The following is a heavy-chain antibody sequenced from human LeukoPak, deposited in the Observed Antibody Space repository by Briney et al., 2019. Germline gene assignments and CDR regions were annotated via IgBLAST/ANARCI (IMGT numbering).Heavy chain of an antibody. D-gene: IGHD4-17*01. CDR1: GFTVSTNY. Sequence: GGSLRLSCAASGFTVSTNYMNWVRQAPGKGLEWVSVIYSGGSTYYVDSVKGRFTISRDNSKNTLYLQMNSLRAEDTAVYYCARDTVTTFRFRDYYYYGMDVWGQGTTVTVSS. CDR2: IYSGGST. J-gene: IGHJ6*02. V-gene: IGHV3-53*01. CDR3: ARDTVTTFRFRDYYYYGMDV.